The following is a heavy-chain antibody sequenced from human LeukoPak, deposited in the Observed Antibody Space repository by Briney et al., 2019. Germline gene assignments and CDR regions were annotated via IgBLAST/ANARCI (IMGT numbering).Heavy chain of an antibody. CDR3: ARGYSGYDPTYFDY. CDR2: MSFSGNT. Sequence: SETLSLTCTVAGGSISSYYWSLIRQPPGKGLGWIGYMSFSGNTKYNPSLKSRVTISGDTSKKPFSLRLSSVTAADTAVYYCARGYSGYDPTYFDYWGPRTMVTVSS. CDR1: GGSISSYY. D-gene: IGHD5-12*01. V-gene: IGHV4-59*01. J-gene: IGHJ4*02.